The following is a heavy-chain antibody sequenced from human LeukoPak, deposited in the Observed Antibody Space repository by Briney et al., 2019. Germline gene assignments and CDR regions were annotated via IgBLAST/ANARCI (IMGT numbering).Heavy chain of an antibody. V-gene: IGHV3-7*01. Sequence: GGSLRLSCAASGFTFSSYWMNWARQAPGKGLEWVASINHNGNVNYYVDSVKGRFTISRDNAKNTLYLQMNSLRAEDTAVYYCAGRGYWGQGTLVTVSS. CDR3: AGRGY. CDR2: INHNGNVN. J-gene: IGHJ4*02. CDR1: GFTFSSYW.